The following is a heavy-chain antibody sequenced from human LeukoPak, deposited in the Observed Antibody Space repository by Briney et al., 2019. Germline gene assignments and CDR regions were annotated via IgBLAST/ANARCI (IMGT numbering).Heavy chain of an antibody. J-gene: IGHJ3*02. CDR1: GFTFSNYA. V-gene: IGHV3-23*01. Sequence: GGSLRLSCAAPGFTFSNYAMGRVRQAPRKGLEWVSSINGRDGRTYYADSVRGRFSISSDNSKNTLFLQMNSLRAEDTAVYYCARGEAFAFDMWGQGTMVTVSS. CDR3: ARGEAFAFDM. CDR2: INGRDGRT.